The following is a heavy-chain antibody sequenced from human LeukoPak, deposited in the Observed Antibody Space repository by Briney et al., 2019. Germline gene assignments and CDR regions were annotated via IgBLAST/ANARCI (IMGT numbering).Heavy chain of an antibody. D-gene: IGHD6-6*01. CDR2: IYYSGST. CDR1: GGSISSYY. Sequence: SETLSLTCTVSGGSISSYYWSWIRQPPGKGLEWIGYIYYSGSTNYNPSLKSRVTISVDTSKNQFSLKLSSVTAADTVVYYCARALEYSSSYYGMDVWGQGTTVTVSS. V-gene: IGHV4-59*01. J-gene: IGHJ6*02. CDR3: ARALEYSSSYYGMDV.